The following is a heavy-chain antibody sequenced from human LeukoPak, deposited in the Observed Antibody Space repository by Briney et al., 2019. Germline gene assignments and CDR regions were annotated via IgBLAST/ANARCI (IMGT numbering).Heavy chain of an antibody. CDR3: ARAGQWLGTNWFDP. CDR2: IYTSGST. D-gene: IGHD6-19*01. V-gene: IGHV4-4*07. Sequence: SETLSLTCTVSGGSISSYYWGWIRQPAGKGLEWIGRIYTSGSTNYNPSLKSRVTMSVDTSKNQFSLKLSSVTAAGTAVYYCARAGQWLGTNWFDPWGQGTLVTVSS. J-gene: IGHJ5*02. CDR1: GGSISSYY.